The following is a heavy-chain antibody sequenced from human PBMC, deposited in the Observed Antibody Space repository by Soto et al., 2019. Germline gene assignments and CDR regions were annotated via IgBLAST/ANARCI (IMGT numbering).Heavy chain of an antibody. Sequence: QVQLQESGPGLVKPSQTLSLTCTVSGGSISSGGYYWSWIRQHPGKGLEWIGYIYYSGSTYYNPSLNSRVTIXXXPXXNQSALKLSIVAAADAAVYDGASSFGVAAPGPLDYRGQGTLVTVAS. V-gene: IGHV4-31*03. CDR1: GGSISSGGYY. CDR2: IYYSGST. J-gene: IGHJ4*02. D-gene: IGHD6-13*01. CDR3: ASSFGVAAPGPLDY.